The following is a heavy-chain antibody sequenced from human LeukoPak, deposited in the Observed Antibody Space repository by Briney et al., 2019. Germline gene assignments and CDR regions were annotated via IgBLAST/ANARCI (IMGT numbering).Heavy chain of an antibody. V-gene: IGHV4-59*12. CDR1: GGSISSYY. D-gene: IGHD2-15*01. Sequence: SETLSLTCTVSGGSISSYYWSWIRQPPGKGLEWIGYIYYSGSTTYNPSLKSRVTISVDTSKNQFSLKLSSVTAADTAVYYCARGSYGCSGGSCYSGRGYYYYGMDVWGQGTTVTVSS. J-gene: IGHJ6*02. CDR2: IYYSGST. CDR3: ARGSYGCSGGSCYSGRGYYYYGMDV.